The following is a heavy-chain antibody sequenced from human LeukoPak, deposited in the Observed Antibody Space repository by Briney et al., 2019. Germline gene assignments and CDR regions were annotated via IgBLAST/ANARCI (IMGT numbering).Heavy chain of an antibody. CDR1: GYNFTNYD. J-gene: IGHJ5*02. V-gene: IGHV1-8*01. D-gene: IGHD1-26*01. CDR2: MNPNSGNT. CDR3: ARLLGATFDP. Sequence: ASVKVSCKASGYNFTNYDIKWVRQATGQGLEWMGWMNPNSGNTGYAQKFQGRVTITRNTSISTAYMELSSLRSEDTAVYYCARLLGATFDPWGQGTLVTVSS.